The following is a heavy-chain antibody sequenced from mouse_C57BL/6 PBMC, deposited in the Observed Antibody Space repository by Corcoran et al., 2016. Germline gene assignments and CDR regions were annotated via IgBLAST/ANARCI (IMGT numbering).Heavy chain of an antibody. D-gene: IGHD1-1*02. Sequence: QIQLVQSGPELKKPGETVKISCKASGYTFTTYGMSWVKQAPGKGLKWMGWINTYSGVPTYADDFKGRFAFSLETSASTAYLQINNLKNEDTATYFCARSGGNWYFDVWGTGTTVTVSS. CDR2: INTYSGVP. CDR1: GYTFTTYG. V-gene: IGHV9-3*01. CDR3: ARSGGNWYFDV. J-gene: IGHJ1*03.